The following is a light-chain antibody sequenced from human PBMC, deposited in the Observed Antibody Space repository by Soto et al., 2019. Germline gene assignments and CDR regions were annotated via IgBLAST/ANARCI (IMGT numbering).Light chain of an antibody. CDR2: EVS. J-gene: IGLJ1*01. V-gene: IGLV2-14*01. CDR1: SSDVGGHKY. CDR3: FSYTSSGTYV. Sequence: QSVLTQPPSASGAPGQSVTISCTGTSSDVGGHKYVSWYQQHPGKAPKLMIYEVSNRPSGVSNRFSGSKSGNTASLTISGLQAEDETDYYCFSYTSSGTYVFGTGTKVTVL.